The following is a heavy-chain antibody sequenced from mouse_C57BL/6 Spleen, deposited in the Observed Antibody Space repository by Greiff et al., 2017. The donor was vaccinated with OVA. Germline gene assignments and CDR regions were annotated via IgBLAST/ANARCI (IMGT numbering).Heavy chain of an antibody. CDR2: ILPESGST. J-gene: IGHJ2*01. V-gene: IGHV1-9*01. CDR1: GYPFPGYG. Sequence: QVQLQQSGAELMKPGASVKLAGKPTGYPFPGYGLEWVKQRPGHGLEWIGEILPESGSTNYNEKFKGKATFPADTSSNPAYMQLSSLTTEDSAIYYCAKRTSEIYSNYWGQGTPLTVSS. CDR3: AKRTSEIYSNY. D-gene: IGHD2-1*01.